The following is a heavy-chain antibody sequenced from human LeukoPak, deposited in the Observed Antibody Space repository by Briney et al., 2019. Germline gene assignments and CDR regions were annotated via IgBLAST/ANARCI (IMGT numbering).Heavy chain of an antibody. Sequence: GGSLRLSCAASGFTLSSYSMNWVRQAPGKGLEWVSSISSSSSYIYYADSVKGRFTISRDNAKNSLYLQMNSLRAEDTAVYYCARTAAAANWLDPWGQGTLVTVSS. D-gene: IGHD6-13*01. CDR3: ARTAAAANWLDP. V-gene: IGHV3-21*01. CDR1: GFTLSSYS. J-gene: IGHJ5*02. CDR2: ISSSSSYI.